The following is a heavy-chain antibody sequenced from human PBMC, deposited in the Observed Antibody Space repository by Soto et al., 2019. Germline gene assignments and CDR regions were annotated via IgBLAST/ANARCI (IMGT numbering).Heavy chain of an antibody. V-gene: IGHV3-48*01. CDR3: VRDAGSLGY. J-gene: IGHJ4*02. CDR2: ITSGSSTI. D-gene: IGHD3-10*01. Sequence: EVQLVESGGGLVQPGGSLRLSCAASGFTFSSYSMDWVRQAPGKGLEWVSYITSGSSTIHYADSVKGRFTISRDNAKNSPFLQMNSLRVEDTAVYYCVRDAGSLGYWGQGTLVTVSS. CDR1: GFTFSSYS.